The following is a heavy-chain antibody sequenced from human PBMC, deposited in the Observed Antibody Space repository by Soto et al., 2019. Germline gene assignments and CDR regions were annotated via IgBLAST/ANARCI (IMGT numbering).Heavy chain of an antibody. J-gene: IGHJ4*02. CDR3: ARSLYSSSWYMVDY. Sequence: VKVSCKASGYTFTSYGISWVRQAPGQGLEWMGIISPYNGSTNYAQKLQGRVTMTTDTSTSTAYMELRSLRSDDTAVYYCARSLYSSSWYMVDYWGQGTLVTVSS. V-gene: IGHV1-18*01. CDR1: GYTFTSYG. D-gene: IGHD6-13*01. CDR2: ISPYNGST.